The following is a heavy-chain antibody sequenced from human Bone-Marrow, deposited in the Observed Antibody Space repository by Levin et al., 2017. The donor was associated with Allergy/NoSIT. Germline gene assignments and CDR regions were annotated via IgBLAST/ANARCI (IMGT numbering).Heavy chain of an antibody. Sequence: GSLRLSCTVSGGSISSYYWSWIRQPPGKGLEWIGFIYYSGSTNYSPSLKSRVTISVDTSKNQFSLKLSSVTAADTAVYYCAREKSSGWPIYSYYGMDVWGQGTTVTVSS. D-gene: IGHD6-19*01. CDR3: AREKSSGWPIYSYYGMDV. CDR1: GGSISSYY. V-gene: IGHV4-59*01. J-gene: IGHJ6*02. CDR2: IYYSGST.